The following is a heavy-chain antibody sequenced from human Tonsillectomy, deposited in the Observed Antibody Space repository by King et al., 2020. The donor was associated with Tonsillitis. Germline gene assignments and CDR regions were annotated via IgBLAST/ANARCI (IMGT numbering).Heavy chain of an antibody. CDR2: ISYDGSNK. CDR1: GFTFSSYA. D-gene: IGHD3-22*01. CDR3: ARDHSRMDSSASA. J-gene: IGHJ4*02. Sequence: VQLVESGGGVVQPGRSLRLSCAASGFTFSSYAMHWVRQAPGRGLEWVAVISYDGSNKYYADSVKGRFTISRDNSKNTLYLQMNSLRAEDTAVYYCARDHSRMDSSASAWGQGTLVTVSS. V-gene: IGHV3-30*04.